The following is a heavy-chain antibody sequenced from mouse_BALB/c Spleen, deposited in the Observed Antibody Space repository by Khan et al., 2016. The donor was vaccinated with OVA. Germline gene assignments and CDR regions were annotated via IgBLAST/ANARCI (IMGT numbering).Heavy chain of an antibody. CDR2: IRSGGNT. CDR3: ARNSYMYDFTY. D-gene: IGHD2-14*01. J-gene: IGHJ3*01. Sequence: QVQLKESGPGLVQPSQRLSITCTVSGFSLNTYGIHWIRQSQGKGLEWLGVIRSGGNTDYNGAFISRLNITKDNSKSQVFFKMNSLLADDTAIYYCARNSYMYDFTYWGQGTLVTVSA. CDR1: GFSLNTYG. V-gene: IGHV2-2*01.